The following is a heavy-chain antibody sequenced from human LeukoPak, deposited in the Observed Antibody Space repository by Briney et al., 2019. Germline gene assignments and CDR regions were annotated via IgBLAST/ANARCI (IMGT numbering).Heavy chain of an antibody. V-gene: IGHV3-9*01. J-gene: IGHJ4*02. Sequence: GGTLRLSCAASGFTLDAYAMHWVRQAPGKGLEWVSGISWNSGRIGYADSVKGRFTISRDNAKNSLYLQMNSLRAEDTALYYCAKGDHYDILTGYPDYWGQGTLVTVSS. CDR3: AKGDHYDILTGYPDY. CDR1: GFTLDAYA. CDR2: ISWNSGRI. D-gene: IGHD3-9*01.